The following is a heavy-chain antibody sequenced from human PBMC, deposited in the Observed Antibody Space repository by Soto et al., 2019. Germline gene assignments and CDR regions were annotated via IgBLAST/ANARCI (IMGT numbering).Heavy chain of an antibody. CDR3: ARPKTYYYDSDTYYLNGFDY. CDR2: IIPILGTI. V-gene: IGHV1-69*13. Sequence: SVKVSCKASGGTFSNHAISWVRQAPGQGLEWMGVIIPILGTIKYAQKLQGRVRITADESTSTAYMDLSSLTFEDTAVYYCARPKTYYYDSDTYYLNGFDYWGQGTRVTVSS. J-gene: IGHJ4*02. CDR1: GGTFSNHA. D-gene: IGHD3-22*01.